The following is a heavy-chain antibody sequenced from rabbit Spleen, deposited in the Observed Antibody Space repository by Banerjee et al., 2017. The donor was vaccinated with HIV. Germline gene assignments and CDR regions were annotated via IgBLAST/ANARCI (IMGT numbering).Heavy chain of an antibody. Sequence: QEQLEESGGDLVKPGASLTLTCTASGLSFSISSYMCWVRQAPGKGLEWIACIYAGSSGSTYYANWVNGRFTISKTSSTTVTLQMTSLTAADTATYFCARADYTYGYAGYAGVNFWYFTLWGQGTLVTVS. V-gene: IGHV1S45*01. J-gene: IGHJ4*01. CDR1: GLSFSISSY. CDR3: ARADYTYGYAGYAGVNFWYFTL. CDR2: IYAGSSGST. D-gene: IGHD6-1*01.